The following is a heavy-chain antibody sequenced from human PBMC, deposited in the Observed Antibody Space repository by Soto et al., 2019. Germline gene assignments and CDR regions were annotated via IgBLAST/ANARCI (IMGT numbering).Heavy chain of an antibody. CDR3: ARDEYSYEGDYYYYGMDV. CDR1: GFTFSSYE. D-gene: IGHD5-18*01. V-gene: IGHV3-48*03. Sequence: LRLSCAASGFTFSSYEMNWVRQAPGKGLEWVSYISSSGSTIYYADSVKGRFTISRDNAKNSLYLQMNSLRAEDTAVYYCARDEYSYEGDYYYYGMDVWGQGTTVTVSS. J-gene: IGHJ6*02. CDR2: ISSSGSTI.